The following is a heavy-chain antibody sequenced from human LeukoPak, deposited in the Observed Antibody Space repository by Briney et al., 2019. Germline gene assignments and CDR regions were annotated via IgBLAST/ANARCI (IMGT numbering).Heavy chain of an antibody. CDR2: IYPGDSDT. J-gene: IGHJ4*02. CDR3: ARRSCTNGVCYTRHRTFDY. D-gene: IGHD2-8*01. CDR1: GYSFTSYW. V-gene: IGHV5-51*01. Sequence: GESLKISCKGSGYSFTSYWIGWVRQMPGKGLEWMGIIYPGDSDTRYSPSFQGQVTISADKSISTAYLQWSSLKAPDTAMYYCARRSCTNGVCYTRHRTFDYWGQGTLVTVSS.